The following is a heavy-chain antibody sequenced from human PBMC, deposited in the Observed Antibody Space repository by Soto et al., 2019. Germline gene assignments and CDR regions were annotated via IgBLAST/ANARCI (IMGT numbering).Heavy chain of an antibody. CDR3: ARGITGAAGYVDY. D-gene: IGHD1-20*01. V-gene: IGHV1-3*01. J-gene: IGHJ4*02. CDR1: GYTFTSYA. Sequence: QVQLVQSGAEVKKPGASVKVSCKASGYTFTSYAMHWVRQAPGQRLEWMGWINAGNGNTKYSQKFQGRVTITRDTSASTAYMELSSLRSEDTAVYYCARGITGAAGYVDYWGQGTLVTVSS. CDR2: INAGNGNT.